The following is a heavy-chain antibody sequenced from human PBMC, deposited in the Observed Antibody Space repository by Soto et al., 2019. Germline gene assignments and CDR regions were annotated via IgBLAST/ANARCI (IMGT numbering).Heavy chain of an antibody. CDR3: AAGVFSIGFSYNEIQWFDP. V-gene: IGHV4-4*02. CDR2: IYHSGST. CDR1: GGSISSSNW. J-gene: IGHJ5*02. Sequence: SETLSLTCAVSGGSISSSNWWSWVRQPPGKGLEWIGEIYHSGSTNYNPSLKSRVTISVDTSKIQFSLKVTSVTAADTAVYYCAAGVFSIGFSYNEIQWFDPWGQGTLVTVSS. D-gene: IGHD3-3*01.